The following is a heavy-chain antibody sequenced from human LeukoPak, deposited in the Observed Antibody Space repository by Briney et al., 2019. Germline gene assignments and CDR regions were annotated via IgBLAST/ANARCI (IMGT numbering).Heavy chain of an antibody. CDR2: IYHSGST. CDR3: ARRRGDFWSDYYAFDY. Sequence: SGTLSLTCAVSGGSISSSNWWSWVRQPPGKGLEWIGEIYHSGSTNYNPSLKSRVTISVDKSKNQFSLKLSSVTAADTAVYYCARRRGDFWSDYYAFDYWGQGTLVTIPS. J-gene: IGHJ4*02. V-gene: IGHV4-4*02. CDR1: GGSISSSNW. D-gene: IGHD3-3*01.